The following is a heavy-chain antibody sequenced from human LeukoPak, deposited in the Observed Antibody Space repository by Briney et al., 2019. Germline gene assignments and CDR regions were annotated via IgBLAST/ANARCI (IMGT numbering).Heavy chain of an antibody. CDR2: IKQDGSEG. CDR3: ATRYCTIDACRASSHHCMDV. Sequence: GGSLRLSCAASGFTFSSYWMKWVRQAPGKGLEWVANIKQDGSEGYYVDSVKGRFTVSRDNGKNSLYLQMSSLRAEDTAMYYCATRYCTIDACRASSHHCMDVWGKGTTVIVSS. V-gene: IGHV3-7*01. D-gene: IGHD2-8*01. CDR1: GFTFSSYW. J-gene: IGHJ6*03.